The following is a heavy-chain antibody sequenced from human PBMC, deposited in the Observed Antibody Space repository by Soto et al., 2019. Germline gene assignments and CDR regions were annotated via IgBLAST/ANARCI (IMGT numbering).Heavy chain of an antibody. J-gene: IGHJ6*02. CDR2: IDSDEDK. Sequence: AASPVNPTQTLTLTCTCSGFSLRPPARSVSWFRHPLGKALEWLALIDSDEDKYYSTSRKTRLAISKDTSKNPVVRTMTTMYPVDTAKYYCARIPGGSGYSSGWPNYYHYGMEVWGQGT. V-gene: IGHV2-70*01. D-gene: IGHD6-19*01. CDR1: GFSLRPPARS. CDR3: ARIPGGSGYSSGWPNYYHYGMEV.